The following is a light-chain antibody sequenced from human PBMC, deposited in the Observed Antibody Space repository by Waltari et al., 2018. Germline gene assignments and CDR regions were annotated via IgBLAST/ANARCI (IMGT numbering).Light chain of an antibody. Sequence: DIQMTQSPSSLSASVGGRVTITCRASQSSSSYLNWYQQKPGKAPKLLIYAASSLQSGVPSRFSGSGSGTDFTLTISSLQPEDFATYYCQQSYSTLFTFGPGTKVDIK. V-gene: IGKV1-39*01. CDR2: AAS. CDR1: QSSSSY. J-gene: IGKJ3*01. CDR3: QQSYSTLFT.